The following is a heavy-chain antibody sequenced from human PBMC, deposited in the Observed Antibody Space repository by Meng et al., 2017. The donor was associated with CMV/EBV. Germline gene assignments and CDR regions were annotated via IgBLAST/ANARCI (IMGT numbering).Heavy chain of an antibody. V-gene: IGHV3-11*04. Sequence: GGSLRLSCAASGFTFSDYYMSWIRQAPGKGLEWVSYISSSGNTIFYADSVKGRFTISRDNARNSLYLQMNSLRAEDTAVYYSASSNYYGSGSYFSQPYSSYGLSVSGQWTTLPVSS. CDR2: ISSSGNTI. CDR1: GFTFSDYY. D-gene: IGHD3-10*01. J-gene: IGHJ6*02. CDR3: ASSNYYGSGSYFSQPYSSYGLSV.